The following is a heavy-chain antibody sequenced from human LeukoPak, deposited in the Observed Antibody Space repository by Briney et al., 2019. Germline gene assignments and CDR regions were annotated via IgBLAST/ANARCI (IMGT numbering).Heavy chain of an antibody. J-gene: IGHJ6*02. CDR2: INHSGST. Sequence: SETLSLTCAVYGGSFSGYYWSWIRQPPGKGLEWIGEINHSGSTNYNPSLKRRVTISVDTSKNQFSLKLSSVTAADTAVYYCARVNGVYYYYGMDVWGQGTTVTVSS. CDR1: GGSFSGYY. CDR3: ARVNGVYYYYGMDV. V-gene: IGHV4-34*01. D-gene: IGHD4-17*01.